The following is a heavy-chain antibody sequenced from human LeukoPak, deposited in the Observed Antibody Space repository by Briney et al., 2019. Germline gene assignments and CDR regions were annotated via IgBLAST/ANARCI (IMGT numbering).Heavy chain of an antibody. Sequence: GGSLRLSCAASGFTASDNYMNWVRQAPGKGLEWVSVIYTGGMTYYADSVKGRFTISRDNSKNTLYLQMNSLRAEDTAVYYCARDGAATDYYYGMDVWGQGTTVTVSS. CDR1: GFTASDNY. J-gene: IGHJ6*02. CDR2: IYTGGMT. V-gene: IGHV3-53*01. CDR3: ARDGAATDYYYGMDV. D-gene: IGHD6-13*01.